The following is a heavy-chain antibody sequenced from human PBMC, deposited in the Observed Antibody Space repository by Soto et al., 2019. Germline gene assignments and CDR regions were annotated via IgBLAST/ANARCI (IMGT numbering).Heavy chain of an antibody. V-gene: IGHV3-23*01. CDR1: GFSFSIHA. CDR3: AKDLGYYDSSGFRGYFDF. Sequence: VGSLRLSCVASGFSFSIHAMSWVRQAPGKGLEWVSALSGTGIRTYYADSVKGRFTISRDNPKNMLYLEMNSLRAEDTAVYYCAKDLGYYDSSGFRGYFDFWGQGTLVTVSS. D-gene: IGHD3-22*01. J-gene: IGHJ4*02. CDR2: LSGTGIRT.